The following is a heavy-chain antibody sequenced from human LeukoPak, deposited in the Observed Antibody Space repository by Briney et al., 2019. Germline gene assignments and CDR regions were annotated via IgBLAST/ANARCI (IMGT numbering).Heavy chain of an antibody. D-gene: IGHD1-14*01. J-gene: IGHJ4*02. V-gene: IGHV5-51*01. Sequence: GESLKISCRGSGYSFPTYWIGWVRQMPGKGLEWMGIIYPGDSDTRYSPSFEGQVTISADKSGSTAYLQWSSLKASDTAMYYCARGPPAAYWGQGTLVTVSS. CDR2: IYPGDSDT. CDR1: GYSFPTYW. CDR3: ARGPPAAY.